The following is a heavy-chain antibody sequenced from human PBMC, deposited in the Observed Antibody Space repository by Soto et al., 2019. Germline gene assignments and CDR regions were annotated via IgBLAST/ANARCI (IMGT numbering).Heavy chain of an antibody. CDR1: GFSLSTSGMR. CDR3: ARALPAWGFEP. V-gene: IGHV2-70*04. Sequence: VSGPTLVNPTQTLALTCTFSGFSLSTSGMRVSWIRQPPGKALEWLARIDWDDDKFYSTSLKTRLSISKDTSKNQVVLTMTNMDAVATATYYCARALPAWGFEPWGQGTMVTVSS. J-gene: IGHJ5*02. CDR2: IDWDDDK. D-gene: IGHD7-27*01.